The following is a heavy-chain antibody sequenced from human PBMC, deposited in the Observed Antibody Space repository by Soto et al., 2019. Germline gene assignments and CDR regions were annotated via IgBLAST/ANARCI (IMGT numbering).Heavy chain of an antibody. CDR3: AKDKYSSGWYRDY. CDR2: ISGGGSST. Sequence: GSLRLSCAASVFTFTTYAMNWVRQAPGKGLEWVSGISGGGSSTYYADSVKGRFTISRDISKSTLYLQMNSLRVEDTALYYCAKDKYSSGWYRDYWGQGTLVTVSS. J-gene: IGHJ4*02. D-gene: IGHD6-19*01. CDR1: VFTFTTYA. V-gene: IGHV3-23*01.